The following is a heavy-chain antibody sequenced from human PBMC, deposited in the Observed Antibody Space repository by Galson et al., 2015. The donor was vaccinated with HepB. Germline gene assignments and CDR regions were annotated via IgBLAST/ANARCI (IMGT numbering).Heavy chain of an antibody. CDR2: INAGNGNT. D-gene: IGHD5-12*01. V-gene: IGHV1-3*01. Sequence: SVKVSCKASGYTFTSYAMHWVRQAPGQRLEWMGWINAGNGNTEYSQKFQGRVTITRDTSASTAYMELSSLRSEDTAVYYCARAPRYSGYDDDAFDIWGQGTMVTVSS. CDR1: GYTFTSYA. CDR3: ARAPRYSGYDDDAFDI. J-gene: IGHJ3*02.